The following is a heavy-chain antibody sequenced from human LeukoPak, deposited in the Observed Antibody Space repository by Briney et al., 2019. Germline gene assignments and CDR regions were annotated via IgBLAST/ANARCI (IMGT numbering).Heavy chain of an antibody. D-gene: IGHD2-21*01. J-gene: IGHJ4*02. Sequence: PSETLSLTCTVSGVSSSSSYWSWIRQPPGKGLGWIGYIFYTGDSNHNPSFKSRVSISLDTSKDQISLKLYSVTAADTAVYYCARHRFASPLDSWGQGTLVTVSS. V-gene: IGHV4-59*08. CDR1: GVSSSSSY. CDR2: IFYTGDS. CDR3: ARHRFASPLDS.